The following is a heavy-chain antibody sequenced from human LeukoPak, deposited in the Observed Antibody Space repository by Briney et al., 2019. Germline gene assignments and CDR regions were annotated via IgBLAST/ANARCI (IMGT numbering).Heavy chain of an antibody. Sequence: SETLSLTCTVSGGSISSYYWSWIRQPPGKGLEWIGFIYYSGSTSYNPSLKSRVTISVDTSKNQFSLRLSSVTAADTAVYYCARYDSSGLGYWGQGNLVTVSP. CDR2: IYYSGST. V-gene: IGHV4-59*08. J-gene: IGHJ4*02. CDR1: GGSISSYY. CDR3: ARYDSSGLGY. D-gene: IGHD3-22*01.